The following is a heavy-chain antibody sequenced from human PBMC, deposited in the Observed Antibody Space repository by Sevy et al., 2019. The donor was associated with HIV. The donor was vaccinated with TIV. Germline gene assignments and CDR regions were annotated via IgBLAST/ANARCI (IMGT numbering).Heavy chain of an antibody. CDR2: IKANTDGGTT. D-gene: IGHD3-10*01. CDR1: GLSFSRAW. CDR3: TTRGGY. J-gene: IGHJ4*02. V-gene: IGHV3-15*07. Sequence: GGSLRLSCSTSGLSFSRAWLHWVRQAPGKGLEGVGRIKANTDGGTTDYGAPVKGRFTISRDDSPHTVYLQMNGLTTEDSGLYYCTTRGGYWGQGTLVTVSS.